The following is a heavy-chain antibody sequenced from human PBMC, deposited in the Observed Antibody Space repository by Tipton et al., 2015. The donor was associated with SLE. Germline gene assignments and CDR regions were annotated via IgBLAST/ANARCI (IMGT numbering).Heavy chain of an antibody. D-gene: IGHD3-10*01. CDR1: GGSVSSGSYY. V-gene: IGHV4-31*03. J-gene: IGHJ5*02. Sequence: TLSLTCTVSGGSVSSGSYYWSWIRQHPGKGLEWIGYIYYSGSTYYNPSLKSRVTISVDTSEKQVSLNLGSVTAADTAIYYCARGGRELVVFTWFDRWGQGTLVTVSS. CDR2: IYYSGST. CDR3: ARGGRELVVFTWFDR.